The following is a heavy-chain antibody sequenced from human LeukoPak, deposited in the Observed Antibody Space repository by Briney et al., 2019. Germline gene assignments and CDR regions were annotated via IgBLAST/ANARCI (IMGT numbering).Heavy chain of an antibody. D-gene: IGHD3-10*01. CDR1: GFTFSDYY. J-gene: IGHJ3*02. V-gene: IGHV3-23*01. CDR2: ISGSGGST. CDR3: AKVWIWFGELPSAFDI. Sequence: QTGGSLRLSCAASGFTFSDYYMSWIRQAPGKGLEWVSAISGSGGSTYYADSVKGRFTISRDNSKNTLYLQMNSLRAEDTAVYYCAKVWIWFGELPSAFDIWGQGTMVTVSS.